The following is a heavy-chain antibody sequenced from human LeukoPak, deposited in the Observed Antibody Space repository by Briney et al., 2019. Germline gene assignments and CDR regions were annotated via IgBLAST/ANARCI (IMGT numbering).Heavy chain of an antibody. Sequence: ASVKVSCKASGYTFTSYDINWVRQAPGQGLECMGWMNPNSGDTGYAQKFQGRVTMTRDTSISTAYMELSSLRPEDTAVYYCARQQLVPYNWFDPWGQGTLVTVSS. CDR1: GYTFTSYD. CDR2: MNPNSGDT. J-gene: IGHJ5*02. D-gene: IGHD6-13*01. CDR3: ARQQLVPYNWFDP. V-gene: IGHV1-8*01.